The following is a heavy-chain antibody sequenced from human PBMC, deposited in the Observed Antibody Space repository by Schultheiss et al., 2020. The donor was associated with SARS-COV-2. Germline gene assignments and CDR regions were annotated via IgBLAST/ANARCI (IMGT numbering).Heavy chain of an antibody. V-gene: IGHV1-8*01. CDR2: MNPNSGNT. CDR1: GYTFTSYD. D-gene: IGHD4-17*01. CDR3: ARNPKGNYGDYGEPDWYFDL. J-gene: IGHJ2*01. Sequence: ASVKVSCKASGYTFTSYDINWVRQATGQGLEWMGWMNPNSGNTGYAQKFQGRVTMTRNTSISTAYMELRSLRSDDTAVYYCARNPKGNYGDYGEPDWYFDLWGRGTLVTVSS.